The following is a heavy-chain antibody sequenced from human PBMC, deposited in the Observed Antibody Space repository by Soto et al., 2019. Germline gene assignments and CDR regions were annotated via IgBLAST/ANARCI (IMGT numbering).Heavy chain of an antibody. CDR3: ARGPLLWGDV. D-gene: IGHD3-10*01. CDR2: INAGNGNT. J-gene: IGHJ6*02. Sequence: QVQLVQSGAEVKKPGASVKVSCKASGYTFTNYAMHWVSQAPGQRLEWMGWINAGNGNTKYSQKFQGRVTITRDTSASTAYMELSSLRYEDTAVYYCARGPLLWGDVWGQGTTVTVSS. V-gene: IGHV1-3*01. CDR1: GYTFTNYA.